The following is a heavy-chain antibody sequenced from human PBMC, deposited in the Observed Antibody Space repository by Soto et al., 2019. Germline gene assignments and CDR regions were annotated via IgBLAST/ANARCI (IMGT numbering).Heavy chain of an antibody. V-gene: IGHV4-39*01. J-gene: IGHJ5*02. CDR2: MYYTGST. CDR3: ARHGAGGNWFDP. CDR1: GGSIISNIYY. Sequence: LSLTCTVSGGSIISNIYYWAWIRQPPGKGLEWIGSMYYTGSTYYNPSLKSRVTIFVDTSKNQFSLILDSVTAADTAVYYCARHGAGGNWFDPWGQGTLVTVS. D-gene: IGHD1-26*01.